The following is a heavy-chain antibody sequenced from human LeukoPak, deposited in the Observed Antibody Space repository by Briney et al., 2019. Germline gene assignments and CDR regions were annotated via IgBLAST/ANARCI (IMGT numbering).Heavy chain of an antibody. Sequence: GGSLRLACAASGFTFSSHAMSWVRQAPGKGLEWVSVISGSGRSTYYADSVKGRLTNSSDNSKYTLYLQMNSLRAEDTGLDYCAQDYSGYDLSAGYWGQGTLVTVSS. CDR3: AQDYSGYDLSAGY. D-gene: IGHD5-12*01. CDR1: GFTFSSHA. J-gene: IGHJ4*02. CDR2: ISGSGRST. V-gene: IGHV3-23*01.